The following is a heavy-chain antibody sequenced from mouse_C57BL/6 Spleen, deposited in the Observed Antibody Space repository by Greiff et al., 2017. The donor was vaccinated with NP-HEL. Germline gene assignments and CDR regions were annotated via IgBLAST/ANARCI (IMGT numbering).Heavy chain of an antibody. CDR2: IYPRDGST. Sequence: VKLMESGPELVKPGASVKLSCKASGYTFTSYDINWVKQRPGQGLEWIGWIYPRDGSTKYNEKFKGKATLTVDTSSSTAYMELHSLTSEDSAVYFCARGDYDDYWGQGTTLTVSS. D-gene: IGHD2-4*01. CDR3: ARGDYDDY. V-gene: IGHV1-85*01. J-gene: IGHJ2*01. CDR1: GYTFTSYD.